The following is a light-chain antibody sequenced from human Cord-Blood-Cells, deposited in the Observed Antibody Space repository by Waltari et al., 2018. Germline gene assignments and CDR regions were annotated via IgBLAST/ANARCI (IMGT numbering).Light chain of an antibody. Sequence: QSALTQSASVSGSPGQSITISCTGTSSDVGGYNYVSWYQQHPVKAPKLMIYDVSNRPSGVSNRFSGSKSCNTASLTISGLQAEDEADYYCSSYTSSSTYVFGTGTKVTVL. CDR1: SSDVGGYNY. CDR2: DVS. CDR3: SSYTSSSTYV. J-gene: IGLJ1*01. V-gene: IGLV2-14*01.